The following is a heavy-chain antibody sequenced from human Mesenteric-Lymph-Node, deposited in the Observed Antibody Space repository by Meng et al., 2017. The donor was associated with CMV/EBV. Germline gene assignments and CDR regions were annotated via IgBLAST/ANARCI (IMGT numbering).Heavy chain of an antibody. V-gene: IGHV7-4-1*02. Sequence: SYMPSEYTFTYAINWVRLAPGQGLEWMEWINTNTGNTTYAQGFTGRFVFSLDTSVTTSYLQINNLQVEDTAVYYCARLGYNNELDFWGRGTPVTVSS. CDR1: EYTFTYA. J-gene: IGHJ4*02. D-gene: IGHD5-24*01. CDR2: INTNTGNT. CDR3: ARLGYNNELDF.